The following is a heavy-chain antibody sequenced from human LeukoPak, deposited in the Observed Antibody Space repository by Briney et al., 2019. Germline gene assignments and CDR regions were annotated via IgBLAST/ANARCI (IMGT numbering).Heavy chain of an antibody. CDR2: ISYDGSNK. J-gene: IGHJ4*02. V-gene: IGHV3-30*18. CDR1: GFTFNSYG. Sequence: PGGSLRLSCAASGFTFNSYGMHWVRQAPGKGLEWVAVISYDGSNKYYADSVKGRFTISRDNSKNTLYLQMNSLRAEDTAVYYCAKDNYWGQGTLVTVSS. CDR3: AKDNY.